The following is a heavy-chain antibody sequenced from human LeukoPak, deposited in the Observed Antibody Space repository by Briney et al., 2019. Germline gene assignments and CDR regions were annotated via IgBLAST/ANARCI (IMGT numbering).Heavy chain of an antibody. D-gene: IGHD1-26*01. CDR2: ICSSSSYI. Sequence: GGSLRLSCAASGFTFSSYSMNWVRQAPGTGLGWVSYICSSSSYIYYADSVKGRFTNSRDNSKNTLNLQTSSLRTEDTAVYYCARVRSGSTFPHSFYFDYWGQETLVTVSA. CDR1: GFTFSSYS. V-gene: IGHV3-21*05. J-gene: IGHJ4*02. CDR3: ARVRSGSTFPHSFYFDY.